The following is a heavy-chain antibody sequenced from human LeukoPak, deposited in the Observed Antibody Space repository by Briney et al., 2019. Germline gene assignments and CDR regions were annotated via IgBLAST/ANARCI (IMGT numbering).Heavy chain of an antibody. D-gene: IGHD3-10*02. CDR1: GFTFSSFT. Sequence: GGSLRLSCVLSGFTFSSFTMSWVRQTPGKGLEWVSSISGSGYYIYTADSMKGRFTISRDNAKNSLYLQMNSLRAEDTAVYYCAELGITMIGGVWGKGTTVTISS. CDR2: ISGSGYYI. V-gene: IGHV3-21*01. J-gene: IGHJ6*04. CDR3: AELGITMIGGV.